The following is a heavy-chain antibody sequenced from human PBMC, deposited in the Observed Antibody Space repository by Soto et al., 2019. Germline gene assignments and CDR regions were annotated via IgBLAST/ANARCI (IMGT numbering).Heavy chain of an antibody. Sequence: GGSLRLSCAASGFTFSSYAMHWVRQAPGKGLEWVAVISYDGSNKYYADSVKGRFTISRDNSKNTLYLQMNSLRAEDTAVYYCARGAWELLIGYGMDVWGQGTTVTVSS. CDR3: ARGAWELLIGYGMDV. CDR1: GFTFSSYA. D-gene: IGHD1-26*01. J-gene: IGHJ6*02. CDR2: ISYDGSNK. V-gene: IGHV3-30-3*01.